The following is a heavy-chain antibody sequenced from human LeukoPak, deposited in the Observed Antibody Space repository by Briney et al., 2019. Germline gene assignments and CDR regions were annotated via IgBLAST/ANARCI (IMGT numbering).Heavy chain of an antibody. Sequence: GESLKISCKGSGYSFTNYWIGWVRQMPGKGLEWMGVIYPGDSDTRYSPSFQGQVTFSADKSITTAYLQWNSLKASDTAMYYCARPAYSGDYFAFHIWGQGTMVTVSS. V-gene: IGHV5-51*01. CDR1: GYSFTNYW. D-gene: IGHD1-26*01. J-gene: IGHJ3*02. CDR2: IYPGDSDT. CDR3: ARPAYSGDYFAFHI.